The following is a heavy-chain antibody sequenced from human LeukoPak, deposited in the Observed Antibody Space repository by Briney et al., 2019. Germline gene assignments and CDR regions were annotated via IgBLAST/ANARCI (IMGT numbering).Heavy chain of an antibody. CDR2: INHSGST. V-gene: IGHV4-34*01. CDR1: GGSFSGYY. Sequence: SETLSLTCAVYGGSFSGYYWSWIRQPPGKGLEWIGEINHSGSTNYNPSLKSRVTISVDTSKNQFSLKLSSVTAADTAVYYCARQGYCSGGSCYRLDYYYYGMDVWGQGTTVTVSS. D-gene: IGHD2-15*01. J-gene: IGHJ6*02. CDR3: ARQGYCSGGSCYRLDYYYYGMDV.